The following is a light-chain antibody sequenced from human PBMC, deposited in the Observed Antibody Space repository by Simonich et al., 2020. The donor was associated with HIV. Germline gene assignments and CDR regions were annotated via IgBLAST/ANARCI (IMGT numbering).Light chain of an antibody. V-gene: IGLV2-14*03. J-gene: IGLJ3*02. CDR1: SRDVGGYNY. CDR3: SSYTSSSTWV. Sequence: QSALTQPVSVSGSPGQSITISCTGTSRDVGGYNYVSWYQQHPGKAPKLRIYDVSKRPAGFSNRFSGSKSGNTASLTISGLQAEDEAHYYCSSYTSSSTWVFGGGTKLTVL. CDR2: DVS.